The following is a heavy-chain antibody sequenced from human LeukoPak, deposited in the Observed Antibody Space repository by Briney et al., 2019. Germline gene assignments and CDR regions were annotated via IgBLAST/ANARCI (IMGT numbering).Heavy chain of an antibody. CDR1: GGSISSYY. V-gene: IGHV4-59*12. Sequence: SETLSLTCTVSGGSISSYYWSWIRQPPGKGLEWIGYIYYSGSTNYNPSLKSRVTISVDTSKNQFSLKLSSVTAADTAVYYCARVGTVAGPLDYWGQGTLVTVSS. D-gene: IGHD6-19*01. J-gene: IGHJ4*02. CDR2: IYYSGST. CDR3: ARVGTVAGPLDY.